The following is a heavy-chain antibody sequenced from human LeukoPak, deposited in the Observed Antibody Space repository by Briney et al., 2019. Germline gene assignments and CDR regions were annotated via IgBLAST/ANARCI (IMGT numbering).Heavy chain of an antibody. CDR2: ISSSSSYI. D-gene: IGHD4-11*01. CDR3: ARVRGYSNYVSY. J-gene: IGHJ4*02. Sequence: PGGSLRLSCAASGFTFSSYSMNCVRQAPGKGLELVSSISSSSSYIYYADSVKGRFTISRDNAKNSLYLQMNSLRAEDTAVYYCARVRGYSNYVSYWGQGTLVTVSS. V-gene: IGHV3-21*01. CDR1: GFTFSSYS.